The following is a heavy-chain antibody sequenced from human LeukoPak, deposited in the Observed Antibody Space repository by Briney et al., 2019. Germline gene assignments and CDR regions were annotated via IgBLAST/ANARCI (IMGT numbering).Heavy chain of an antibody. D-gene: IGHD3-22*01. CDR2: IKSKTDGGTI. CDR1: GFTFSNAW. Sequence: TPGGSLRLSCAASGFTFSNAWMSWVRQAPGKGLEWVGRIKSKTDGGTIDYAAPVKGRFTISRDDSKNTLYLQMNSLKTEDTAVYYCTSSITMIVVKALDYWGQGTLVTVSS. J-gene: IGHJ4*02. V-gene: IGHV3-15*01. CDR3: TSSITMIVVKALDY.